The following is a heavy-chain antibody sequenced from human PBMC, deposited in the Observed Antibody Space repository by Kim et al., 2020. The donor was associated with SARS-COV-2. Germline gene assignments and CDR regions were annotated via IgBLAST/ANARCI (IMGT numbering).Heavy chain of an antibody. CDR1: GFTFSSNY. J-gene: IGHJ4*02. CDR2: IYSGGST. CDR3: ARHTYYDFWSGYYTDPYYFDY. D-gene: IGHD3-3*01. V-gene: IGHV3-53*01. Sequence: GGSLRLSCAASGFTFSSNYMSWVRQAPGKGLEWVSVIYSGGSTYYADSVKSRFTISRDNSKNTLYLQMNSLRAEDTAVYYCARHTYYDFWSGYYTDPYYFDYWGQGTLVTVSS.